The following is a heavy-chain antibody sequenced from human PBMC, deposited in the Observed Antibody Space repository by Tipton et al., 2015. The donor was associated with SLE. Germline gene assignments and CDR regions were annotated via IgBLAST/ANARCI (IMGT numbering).Heavy chain of an antibody. D-gene: IGHD6-13*01. V-gene: IGHV3-23*01. CDR3: ARDLSSSWYDYYYYMDV. Sequence: SLRLSCAASGFTFSSYSMNWVRQSPGKGLEGVSVMSGNGVSTYYADSVRGRFTISRDNSKNTVYLQMNSLRAEDTAVYYCARDLSSSWYDYYYYMDVWGQGTLVTVSS. J-gene: IGHJ6*03. CDR2: MSGNGVST. CDR1: GFTFSSYS.